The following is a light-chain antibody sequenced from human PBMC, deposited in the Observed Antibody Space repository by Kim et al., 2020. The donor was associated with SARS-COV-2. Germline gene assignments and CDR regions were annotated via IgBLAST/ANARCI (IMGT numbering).Light chain of an antibody. CDR3: GTWDGGLSAAWV. Sequence: QKVTISCSGSTSKMGNNYVSWYQHPPGTAPKLIIYDNSKRPSGIPARFSGSKSGTSATLGITGLQPGDEADYYCGTWDGGLSAAWVFGGGTKLTVL. CDR1: TSKMGNNY. V-gene: IGLV1-51*01. J-gene: IGLJ3*02. CDR2: DNS.